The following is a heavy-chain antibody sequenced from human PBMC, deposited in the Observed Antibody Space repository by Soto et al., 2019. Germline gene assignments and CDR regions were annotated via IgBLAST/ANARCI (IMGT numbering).Heavy chain of an antibody. D-gene: IGHD1-7*01. J-gene: IGHJ4*02. CDR2: ISSSGDST. CDR1: GFTFSDYY. V-gene: IGHV3-11*06. Sequence: QVQVVESGGGLVKPGGSLRLSCAASGFTFSDYYMSWIRQAPGKGLEWVSFISSSGDSTKYADSVKGRFTISRDNAKNSLYLQLNSLRAEDTAVYYCVRGGVKGTTSRGQVYNWGQGTLVTVSS. CDR3: VRGGVKGTTSRGQVYN.